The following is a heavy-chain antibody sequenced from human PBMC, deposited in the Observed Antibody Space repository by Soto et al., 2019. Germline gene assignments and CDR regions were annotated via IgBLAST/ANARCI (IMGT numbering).Heavy chain of an antibody. J-gene: IGHJ6*01. CDR1: GCTSSSYA. Sequence: SVKVSCKASGCTSSSYAISWVGQAPGQGLEWMGGIIPIFGTANYAQKFQGRVTITADESTSTAYMELSSLRSEDTAVYYCARAPQFTYYYYYYGMEVLGQGTTVIVSS. CDR3: ARAPQFTYYYYYYGMEV. V-gene: IGHV1-69*13. CDR2: IIPIFGTA.